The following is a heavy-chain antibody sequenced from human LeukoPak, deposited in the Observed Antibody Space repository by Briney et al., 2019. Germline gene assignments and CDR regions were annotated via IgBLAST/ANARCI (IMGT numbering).Heavy chain of an antibody. CDR2: IYSSGTT. CDR3: ARDTGSSSTDF. D-gene: IGHD6-6*01. Sequence: SETLSLTCTVSGGSISNYYWHWVRQPAGKGLEWIGHIYSSGTTNYNPSLKSRVTMSVDTSKNQFSLNLSSVTAADTAVYYCARDTGSSSTDFWGQGLLVTVSS. CDR1: GGSISNYY. V-gene: IGHV4-4*07. J-gene: IGHJ4*02.